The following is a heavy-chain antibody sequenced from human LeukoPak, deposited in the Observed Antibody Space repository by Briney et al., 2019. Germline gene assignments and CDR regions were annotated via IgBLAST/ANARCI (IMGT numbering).Heavy chain of an antibody. D-gene: IGHD6-6*01. CDR2: TYTGGNS. V-gene: IGHV3-53*01. CDR3: AKEEQQFDYFDY. CDR1: GFTVSSIH. Sequence: GGSLRLSCAASGFTVSSIHMVWVRQAPGKGLEWVSVTYTGGNSYYADSVKGRFTISRDNSKNTLFLQMNSLRAEDTAVYYCAKEEQQFDYFDYWGQGTLVTVSS. J-gene: IGHJ4*02.